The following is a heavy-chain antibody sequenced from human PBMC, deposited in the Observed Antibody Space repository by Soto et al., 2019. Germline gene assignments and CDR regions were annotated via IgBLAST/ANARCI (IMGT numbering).Heavy chain of an antibody. V-gene: IGHV3-30*18. CDR3: AKGAAYRYNWNYRGDFDY. CDR1: GFTFSTYG. D-gene: IGHD1-7*01. Sequence: QVQLVESGGGVVQPGRSLRLSCAASGFTFSTYGMHWVRQAPGKGLEWVAVISYDGTNKYYADSVKGRFTISSDNSKNALQLQMNSLRTEDTSVYFWAKGAAYRYNWNYRGDFDYWGQGTLVTVSS. J-gene: IGHJ4*02. CDR2: ISYDGTNK.